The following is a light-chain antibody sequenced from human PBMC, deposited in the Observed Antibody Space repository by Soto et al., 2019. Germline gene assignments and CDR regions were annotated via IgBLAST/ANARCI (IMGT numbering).Light chain of an antibody. V-gene: IGKV3-11*01. CDR1: QSVSTN. CDR3: QQRHNWPPT. CDR2: NAS. J-gene: IGKJ1*01. Sequence: EIVLTQSPATLSLSPGEGGTLSCRASQSVSTNLAWYQQKPGQAPRLLIYNASNRATGIPARFSGSGSGTDFTLTIGSLEPEDFAVYYCQQRHNWPPTFGQGTKVEIK.